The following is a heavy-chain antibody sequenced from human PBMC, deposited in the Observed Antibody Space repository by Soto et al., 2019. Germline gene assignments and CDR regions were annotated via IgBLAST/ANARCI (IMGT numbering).Heavy chain of an antibody. CDR2: ISPIVGTA. V-gene: IGHV1-69*06. CDR1: GGTFSSYA. J-gene: IGHJ6*02. CDR3: ASPRRLRLWELSLYAGNIYGMDV. D-gene: IGHD3-16*02. Sequence: QVQLVQSGAEVKKPGSSVKVSCKASGGTFSSYAISWVRQAPGQGLAWMGGISPIVGTANYAQKFQGRVTITADKSTSTAYLELSSLRSEDTAVYYCASPRRLRLWELSLYAGNIYGMDVWGQGTTVTVSS.